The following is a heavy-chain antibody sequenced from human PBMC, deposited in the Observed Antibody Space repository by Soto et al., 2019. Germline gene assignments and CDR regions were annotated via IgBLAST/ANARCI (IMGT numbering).Heavy chain of an antibody. V-gene: IGHV3-48*03. Sequence: GGSLRLSCAASGFTFSSYEMNGVRQAPGKGLEWVSYVSGTGGVTYDADSVKGRFTSSRDNAKNSLYLQMSSLTAEDTALYFCARESYGTFDYWGQGTLVTVSS. J-gene: IGHJ4*02. CDR2: VSGTGGVT. CDR3: ARESYGTFDY. D-gene: IGHD1-1*01. CDR1: GFTFSSYE.